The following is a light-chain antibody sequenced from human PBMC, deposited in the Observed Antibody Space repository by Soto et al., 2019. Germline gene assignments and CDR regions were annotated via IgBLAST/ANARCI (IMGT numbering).Light chain of an antibody. Sequence: DIQMTHSPSTLSASVGDRVTVTCRASQSISNWLAWYQQKPGKAPKLLIYKASSLESGVPSRFSGSGSGTEFIFTISSLQPDDFATYYCQQYNGTFGQGTKVDIK. CDR3: QQYNGT. CDR1: QSISNW. J-gene: IGKJ1*01. CDR2: KAS. V-gene: IGKV1-5*03.